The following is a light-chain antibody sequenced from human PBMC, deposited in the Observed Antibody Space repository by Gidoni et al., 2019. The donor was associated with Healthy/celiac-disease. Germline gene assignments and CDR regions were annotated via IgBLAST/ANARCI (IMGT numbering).Light chain of an antibody. Sequence: EIVITQSPAPLSVSPGERATLSCRASQNVSSNLAWYQQKPGQAPRLLIYGASTRATGIPARFSGSGSGTEFTLTISSLQSEDFAVYYCQQYNNWPRTFGQGTKVEIK. CDR2: GAS. V-gene: IGKV3-15*01. CDR3: QQYNNWPRT. CDR1: QNVSSN. J-gene: IGKJ1*01.